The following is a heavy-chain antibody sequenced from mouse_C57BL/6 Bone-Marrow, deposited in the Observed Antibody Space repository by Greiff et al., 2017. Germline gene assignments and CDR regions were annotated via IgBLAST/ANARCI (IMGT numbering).Heavy chain of an antibody. Sequence: QVQLQQPGAELVKPGASVKLSCKASGYTFTSYWMQWVKQRPGQGLEWIGEIDPSDSYTNYNQKFKGKATLTVDTSSSTAYMQPSSLTSEDSAVYYCAREGRLLLYFDYWGQGTTLTVSS. V-gene: IGHV1-50*01. J-gene: IGHJ2*01. CDR1: GYTFTSYW. CDR2: IDPSDSYT. D-gene: IGHD2-3*01. CDR3: AREGRLLLYFDY.